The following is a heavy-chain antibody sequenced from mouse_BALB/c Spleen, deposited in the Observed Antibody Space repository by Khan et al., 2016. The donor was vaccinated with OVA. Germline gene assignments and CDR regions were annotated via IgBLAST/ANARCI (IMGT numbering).Heavy chain of an antibody. CDR3: ARGRAY. CDR1: GYSITSDYA. CDR2: IHYSGST. Sequence: EVQLQESGPGLVKPSQSLSLTCTVTGYSITSDYAWNWIRQFPGNKLEWMGYIHYSGSTSYIPSLKSRISITRDTSKNPFFLHLHSVTSEDTATYYCARGRAYWGQGTLVTVSA. V-gene: IGHV3-2*02. J-gene: IGHJ3*01. D-gene: IGHD3-3*01.